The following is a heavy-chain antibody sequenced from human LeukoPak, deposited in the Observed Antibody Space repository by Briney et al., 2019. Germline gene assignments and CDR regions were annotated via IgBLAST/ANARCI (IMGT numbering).Heavy chain of an antibody. CDR3: ARGGYYYDSSGYYVPFDY. CDR2: INWNGGST. D-gene: IGHD3-22*01. V-gene: IGHV3-20*04. Sequence: PGGSLRLSCAASGFTFDDYGMSWVRQAPGKGLEWVSGINWNGGSTGYADSVKDRFTISRDNAKNSLYLQMNSLRAEDTALYYCARGGYYYDSSGYYVPFDYWGQGTLVTVSS. CDR1: GFTFDDYG. J-gene: IGHJ4*02.